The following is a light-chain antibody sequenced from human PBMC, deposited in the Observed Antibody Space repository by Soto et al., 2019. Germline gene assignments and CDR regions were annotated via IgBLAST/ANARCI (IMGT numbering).Light chain of an antibody. CDR1: QTISSW. CDR2: DVS. J-gene: IGKJ1*01. CDR3: QQYNTFWT. V-gene: IGKV1-5*01. Sequence: DIQMTQSPSTLSASVGDRVTISCRASQTISSWLAWYQQKPGKAPKLLIYDVSSLESGVPSRFSGSGSGTDFTLTISSLQPDDSATYYCQQYNTFWTFGQGTKVDIK.